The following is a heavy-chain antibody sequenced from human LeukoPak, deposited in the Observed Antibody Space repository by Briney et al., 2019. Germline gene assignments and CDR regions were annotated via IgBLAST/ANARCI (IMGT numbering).Heavy chain of an antibody. CDR3: ARDRMVRGVVNWIDP. V-gene: IGHV1-3*01. D-gene: IGHD3-10*01. CDR1: GYIFSSYA. J-gene: IGHJ5*02. CDR2: INGGNDNT. Sequence: ASVKVSCKASGYIFSSYAMHWVRQAPGQRLEWMGCINGGNDNTKYSQKFQGRVTITRDTSASTAYMELSSLRSEDTAVYYCARDRMVRGVVNWIDPWGQGTLVTVSS.